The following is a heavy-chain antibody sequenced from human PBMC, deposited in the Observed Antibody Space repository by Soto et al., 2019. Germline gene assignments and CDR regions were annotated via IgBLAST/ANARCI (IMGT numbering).Heavy chain of an antibody. D-gene: IGHD1-26*01. CDR3: ARDSGVGAIYGAALDI. CDR1: GGYIRSGGYY. CDR2: IYYSGST. Sequence: PSETLSLTCTVSGGYIRSGGYYWTWIRQHPGKGLEWIGYIYYSGSTYYNPSLKSRVTISRDNSKNTLYLEMNSLRGEDTAVYYCARDSGVGAIYGAALDIWGQGTMVTVSS. V-gene: IGHV4-31*03. J-gene: IGHJ3*02.